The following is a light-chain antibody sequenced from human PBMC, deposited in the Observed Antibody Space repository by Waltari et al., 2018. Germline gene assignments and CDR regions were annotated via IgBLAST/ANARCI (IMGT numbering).Light chain of an antibody. J-gene: IGLJ3*02. Sequence: QSALTQPASVSGSPGQSITIPCTGTSSDVGSYNLFSWYQQHPGKAPKLMIYEGNKRPSGVSNRFSGSKSGNTASLTISGLQGEDEADYHCCSYAGSNTFVVFGGGTKLTVL. CDR1: SSDVGSYNL. CDR3: CSYAGSNTFVV. CDR2: EGN. V-gene: IGLV2-23*03.